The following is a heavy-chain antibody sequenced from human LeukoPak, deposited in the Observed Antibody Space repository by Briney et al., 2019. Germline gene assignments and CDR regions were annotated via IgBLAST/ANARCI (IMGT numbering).Heavy chain of an antibody. J-gene: IGHJ4*02. CDR2: MNPNSGNT. CDR1: GYTFTSYD. Sequence: ASVKVSCKASGYTFTSYDINWVRQATGQGLEWMGWMNPNSGNTGYAQKFQGRITMTRDTSTNTAYMELRSLKSDDTAVYYCARGLVIPAAMGEFDYWGQGALIAVSS. CDR3: ARGLVIPAAMGEFDY. D-gene: IGHD2-2*01. V-gene: IGHV1-8*02.